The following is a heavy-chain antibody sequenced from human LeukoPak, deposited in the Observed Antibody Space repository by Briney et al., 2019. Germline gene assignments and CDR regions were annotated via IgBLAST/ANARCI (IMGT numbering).Heavy chain of an antibody. V-gene: IGHV3-30*02. D-gene: IGHD2-21*01. Sequence: GGSLRLSCAASGFTFSSYGMHWVRQAPGKGLEWVAFIRYDGSNKYYADSVKGRFTISRDNSKNTLYLQMNRLRAEDAAVYYCAKAPVTTCSGAYCYPFDYWGQGTLVTVSS. CDR3: AKAPVTTCSGAYCYPFDY. CDR1: GFTFSSYG. J-gene: IGHJ4*02. CDR2: IRYDGSNK.